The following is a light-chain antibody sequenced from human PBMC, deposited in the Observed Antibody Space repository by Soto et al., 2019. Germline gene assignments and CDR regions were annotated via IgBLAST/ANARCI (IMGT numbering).Light chain of an antibody. Sequence: QTAVTQEPSFSVSPGGTVTLTCALSSGSVSTNNYPSWCQQTPGQPPRTLIFRTNTRSSGVPDRFSGSILGSKAALTITGAQADDESDYYCVLYMGRGIWVFGGGTKLTVL. CDR1: SGSVSTNNY. CDR2: RTN. CDR3: VLYMGRGIWV. J-gene: IGLJ3*02. V-gene: IGLV8-61*01.